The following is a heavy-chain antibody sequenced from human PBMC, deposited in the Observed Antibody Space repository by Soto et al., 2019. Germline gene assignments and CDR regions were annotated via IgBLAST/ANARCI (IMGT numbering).Heavy chain of an antibody. V-gene: IGHV4-30-2*01. D-gene: IGHD3-3*01. CDR3: ARVKVGDLFRFNWFFDL. J-gene: IGHJ2*01. Sequence: SETLSLTCTVSGGSISSGNFSWTWIRQPPWKGLEWIAYIFHTGSTFYNSSLKPRVSISGGRSKNQFSLKLKSVTETDTAIYYCARVKVGDLFRFNWFFDLWGRGTLVTVSS. CDR1: GGSISSGNFS. CDR2: IFHTGST.